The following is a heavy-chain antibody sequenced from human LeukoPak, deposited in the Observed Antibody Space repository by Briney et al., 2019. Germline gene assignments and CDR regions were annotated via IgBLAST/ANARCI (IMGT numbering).Heavy chain of an antibody. J-gene: IGHJ6*02. CDR1: GFTFSSYG. Sequence: PGGSLRLSCAASGFTFSSYGMHWVRQAPGKGLEWMAVIWYDGSNKYYADSVKGRFTISRDNSENTLYLQMNSLRAEDTAVYYCARSQAPEDYYYGMDVWGQGTTVTVSS. CDR2: IWYDGSNK. CDR3: ARSQAPEDYYYGMDV. V-gene: IGHV3-33*01.